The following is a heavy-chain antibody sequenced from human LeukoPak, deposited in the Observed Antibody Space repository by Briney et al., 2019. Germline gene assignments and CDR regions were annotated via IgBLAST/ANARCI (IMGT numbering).Heavy chain of an antibody. V-gene: IGHV4-61*05. CDR3: ARPAYSSSWGDAFDI. D-gene: IGHD6-13*01. Sequence: SETLSLTCTVSGGSISSSSYYWSWIRQPPGKGLEWIGYIYYSGSTNYNPSLKSRVTISVDTSKNQFSLKLSSVTAADTAVYYCARPAYSSSWGDAFDIWGQGTMVAVSS. CDR1: GGSISSSSYY. CDR2: IYYSGST. J-gene: IGHJ3*02.